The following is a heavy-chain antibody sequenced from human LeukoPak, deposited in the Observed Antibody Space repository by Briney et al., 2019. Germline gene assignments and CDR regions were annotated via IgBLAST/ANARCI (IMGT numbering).Heavy chain of an antibody. CDR2: INPSGGST. Sequence: ASVKVSCKASGYTFTSYYMHWVREAPGQGLEWMGIINPSGGSTSYAQKFQGRVTMTRDTSTSTVYMELSSLRSEDTAVYYCATQPWGDYYDSSGYPWRYWGQGTLVTVSS. CDR1: GYTFTSYY. J-gene: IGHJ4*02. CDR3: ATQPWGDYYDSSGYPWRY. V-gene: IGHV1-46*01. D-gene: IGHD3-22*01.